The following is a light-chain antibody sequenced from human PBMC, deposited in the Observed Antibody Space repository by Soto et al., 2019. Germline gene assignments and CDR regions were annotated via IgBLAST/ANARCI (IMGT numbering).Light chain of an antibody. J-gene: IGKJ4*01. Sequence: DIVMTQSPATLSVSPGERATLSCRASESVSDNLAWYHQKPGQAPRLLIYGASNRATGTPDRFSGSGSGTDFTLTISRLEPEDFAVYYCQKRSNWLALTFGGGTKVDI. CDR2: GAS. CDR3: QKRSNWLALT. V-gene: IGKV3-11*01. CDR1: ESVSDN.